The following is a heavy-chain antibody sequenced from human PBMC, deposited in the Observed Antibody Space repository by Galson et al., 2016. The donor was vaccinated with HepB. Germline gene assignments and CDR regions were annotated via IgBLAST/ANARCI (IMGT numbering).Heavy chain of an antibody. Sequence: SETLSLTCTVSGYSIGSGYYWGWIRQPPGKGLEWIGNIHHTGSTYYNPSLKSRVTISIDTSRNQFSLKLSSVTAADTAVYYCARDKTSSSFGYWGQGTLVTVSS. CDR2: IHHTGST. V-gene: IGHV4-38-2*02. J-gene: IGHJ4*02. CDR3: ARDKTSSSFGY. D-gene: IGHD6-13*01. CDR1: GYSIGSGYY.